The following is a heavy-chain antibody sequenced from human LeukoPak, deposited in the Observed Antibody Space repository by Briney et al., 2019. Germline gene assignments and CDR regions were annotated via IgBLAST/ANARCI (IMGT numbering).Heavy chain of an antibody. CDR2: VDPEDGET. CDR3: ATLFIPIAAAGKLDY. V-gene: IGHV1-69-2*01. D-gene: IGHD6-13*01. J-gene: IGHJ4*02. CDR1: GYTFTDYY. Sequence: ATVKISCKVSGYTFTDYYMHWVQQAPGKGLEWMGLVDPEDGETIYAEKFQGRVTITADTSTDTAYMELSSLRSEDTAAYYCATLFIPIAAAGKLDYWGQGTLVTVSS.